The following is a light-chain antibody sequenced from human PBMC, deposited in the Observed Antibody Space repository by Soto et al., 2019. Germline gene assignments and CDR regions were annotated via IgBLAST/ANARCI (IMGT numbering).Light chain of an antibody. CDR2: SNN. CDR3: AAWDDSLNGPV. V-gene: IGLV1-44*01. CDR1: SSNIGSNT. J-gene: IGLJ3*02. Sequence: QPVLTQPPSVSEAPRQRVTISCSGSSSNIGSNTVNWYQQLPGTAPKLLIYSNNQRPSGVPDRFSGSKSGTSASLAISGLQSEDEADYYCAAWDDSLNGPVFGGGTKLTVL.